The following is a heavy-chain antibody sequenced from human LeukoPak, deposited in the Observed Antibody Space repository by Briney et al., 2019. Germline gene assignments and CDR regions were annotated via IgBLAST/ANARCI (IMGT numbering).Heavy chain of an antibody. J-gene: IGHJ4*02. V-gene: IGHV1-2*02. CDR3: ARGRHIVVVRHGEYFDC. Sequence: EASVTVSFKASGYTFTDYYMHWVRQAPGQGLEWMGWINPNSGGTNYAQKFQGRVTMTRDTSISTAYMELSRLRSDDTAVYYCARGRHIVVVRHGEYFDCWGQGTLVTVSS. CDR1: GYTFTDYY. D-gene: IGHD2-21*01. CDR2: INPNSGGT.